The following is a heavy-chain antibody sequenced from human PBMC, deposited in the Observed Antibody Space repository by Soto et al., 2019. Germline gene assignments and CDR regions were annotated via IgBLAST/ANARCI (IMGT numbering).Heavy chain of an antibody. CDR2: IYYSGST. CDR1: GGSISSYY. Sequence: SETLSLTCTVSGGSISSYYWSWIRQPPGKGLEWIGYIYYSGSTNYNPSLKSRVTISVDTSKNQFSLKLSSVTAADTAVYYCARLLPDCGGDCYSYYYYYYMDVWGKGTTVTVSS. D-gene: IGHD2-21*01. V-gene: IGHV4-59*08. J-gene: IGHJ6*03. CDR3: ARLLPDCGGDCYSYYYYYYMDV.